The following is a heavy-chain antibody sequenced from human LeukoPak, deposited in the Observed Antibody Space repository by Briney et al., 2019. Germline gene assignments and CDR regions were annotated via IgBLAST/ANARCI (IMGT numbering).Heavy chain of an antibody. CDR3: ARDTDIVATSGFDP. CDR1: GGTFSSYA. J-gene: IGHJ5*02. D-gene: IGHD5-12*01. CDR2: IIPIFGTA. V-gene: IGHV1-69*06. Sequence: EASVKVSCKASGGTFSSYAISWVRQAPGQGLEWMGGIIPIFGTANYAQKFQGRVTITADKSTSTAYMELSSLRSEDTAVYYCARDTDIVATSGFDPWGQGTLVTVSS.